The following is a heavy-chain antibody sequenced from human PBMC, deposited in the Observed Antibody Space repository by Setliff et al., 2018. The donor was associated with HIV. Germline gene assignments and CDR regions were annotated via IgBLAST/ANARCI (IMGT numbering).Heavy chain of an antibody. V-gene: IGHV4-61*01. J-gene: IGHJ6*02. CDR1: GDSVSSRSYY. CDR2: IYYSGST. Sequence: PSETLSLTCTVSGDSVSSRSYYWSWIRQPPGKGLEWIGYIYYSGSTNYNPSLKSRVTISVDTSKNQFSLRLSSVTVADTAVYYCARDSVVPMASLYYYGMDVWGQGTTVTVSS. D-gene: IGHD2-15*01. CDR3: ARDSVVPMASLYYYGMDV.